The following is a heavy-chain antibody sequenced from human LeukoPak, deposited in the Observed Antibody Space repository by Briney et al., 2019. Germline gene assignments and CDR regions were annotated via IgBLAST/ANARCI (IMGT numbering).Heavy chain of an antibody. D-gene: IGHD3-22*01. CDR1: GGSISHYY. V-gene: IGHV4-4*07. Sequence: SETLSLTCTVSGGSISHYYWNWIRQPAGKGLEYIGHVFSGGSTKYNPSHMSRVTMSVDRSKNQFSLKLSSVTAADTAVYYCARDRKGSGYYYLDYWGQGTLVTVSS. J-gene: IGHJ4*02. CDR3: ARDRKGSGYYYLDY. CDR2: VFSGGST.